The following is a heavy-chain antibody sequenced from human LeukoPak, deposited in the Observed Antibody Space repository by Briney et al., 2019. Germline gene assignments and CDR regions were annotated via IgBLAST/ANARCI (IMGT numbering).Heavy chain of an antibody. V-gene: IGHV4-31*03. D-gene: IGHD3-10*01. Sequence: SETLSLTCTVFGGSISSGGYYWSWIRQHPGKGLEWIGYIYYSGSTYYNPSLKSRVTISVDTSKNQFSLKLSSVTAADTAVYYCARGVGSMVRGVPDYWGQGTLVTVSS. CDR3: ARGVGSMVRGVPDY. J-gene: IGHJ4*02. CDR1: GGSISSGGYY. CDR2: IYYSGST.